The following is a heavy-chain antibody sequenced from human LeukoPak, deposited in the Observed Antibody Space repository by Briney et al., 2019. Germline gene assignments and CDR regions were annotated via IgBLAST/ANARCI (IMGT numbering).Heavy chain of an antibody. CDR3: AKRTADCSSSSCPTTNRYNYGMDV. Sequence: GGSLRLSCAASGFTFSSYAMHWVRQAPGKGLEWVAVISYDGSNKYYADSVKGRFTISRDNSKNTLHLQLNSLRDEDTAMYYCAKRTADCSSSSCPTTNRYNYGMDVWGQGTTVIVSS. CDR2: ISYDGSNK. J-gene: IGHJ6*02. D-gene: IGHD2-15*01. CDR1: GFTFSSYA. V-gene: IGHV3-30-3*01.